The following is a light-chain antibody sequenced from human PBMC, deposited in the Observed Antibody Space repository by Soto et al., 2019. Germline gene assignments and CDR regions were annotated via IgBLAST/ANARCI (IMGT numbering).Light chain of an antibody. CDR3: QQYNKWPRT. CDR1: QNVASN. CDR2: GAS. J-gene: IGKJ1*01. Sequence: EIVMTQSPATLSVSPGERATLSCRASQNVASNLAWYQQEPGQAPRLLIYGASTRAAGIPARFSGSGSGTEFTLTISSLQSEDFAVYYCQQYNKWPRTFGQGTKVDIK. V-gene: IGKV3-15*01.